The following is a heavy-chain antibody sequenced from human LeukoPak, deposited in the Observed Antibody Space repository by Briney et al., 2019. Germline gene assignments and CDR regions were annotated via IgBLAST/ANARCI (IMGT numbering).Heavy chain of an antibody. D-gene: IGHD6-19*01. CDR3: AKVLAVAGTHYYYYGMDV. Sequence: GGSLRLSCAASGFTFSSYSMNWVRQAPGKGLEWVSYISSSSSTIYYADSVKGRFTISRDNSKNTLYLQMNSLRAEDTAVYYCAKVLAVAGTHYYYYGMDVWGQGTTVTVSS. V-gene: IGHV3-48*01. J-gene: IGHJ6*02. CDR1: GFTFSSYS. CDR2: ISSSSSTI.